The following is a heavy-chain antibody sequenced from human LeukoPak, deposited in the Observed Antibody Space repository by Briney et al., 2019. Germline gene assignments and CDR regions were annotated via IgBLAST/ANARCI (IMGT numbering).Heavy chain of an antibody. D-gene: IGHD1-26*01. CDR3: ARDLESGSYPTWVY. Sequence: EASVKVSCKASGYTFTGYYMHWVRQAPGQGLEWMGWINPNSGGTNYAQKFQGRVTMTRDTSISTAYMELSRLRSDDTAVYYCARDLESGSYPTWVYWGQGTLVTVSS. CDR1: GYTFTGYY. J-gene: IGHJ4*02. V-gene: IGHV1-2*02. CDR2: INPNSGGT.